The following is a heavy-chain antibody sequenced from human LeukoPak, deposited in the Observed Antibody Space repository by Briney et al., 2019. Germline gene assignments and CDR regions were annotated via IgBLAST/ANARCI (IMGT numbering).Heavy chain of an antibody. CDR3: CRNNWGYFDY. J-gene: IGHJ4*02. CDR1: GYTFSDHY. Sequence: SCKASGYTFSDHYIEWVRQAPGKGLEWVGRSGNKDNSYTTEYAASVKGRFTISRDNSKNSLYLQMNSLKTEDTAVYYCCRNNWGYFDYWGQGTLVTVSS. V-gene: IGHV3-72*01. D-gene: IGHD7-27*01. CDR2: SGNKDNSYTT.